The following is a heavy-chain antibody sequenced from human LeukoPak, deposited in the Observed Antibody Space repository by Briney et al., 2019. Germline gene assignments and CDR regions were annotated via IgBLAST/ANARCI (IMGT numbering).Heavy chain of an antibody. V-gene: IGHV3-48*04. CDR2: ISITSITGSTI. D-gene: IGHD3-10*01. J-gene: IGHJ6*03. CDR1: GFTFSSYA. CDR3: AKHYYGSGSYSMPRYYYYYMDV. Sequence: GGSLRLPCVASGFTFSSYAMNWIRQAPGKGLEWVSYISITSITGSTIYYADSVKGRFTISRDNAKSSLYLQMNSLRAEDTAVYYCAKHYYGSGSYSMPRYYYYYMDVWGKGTTVTVSS.